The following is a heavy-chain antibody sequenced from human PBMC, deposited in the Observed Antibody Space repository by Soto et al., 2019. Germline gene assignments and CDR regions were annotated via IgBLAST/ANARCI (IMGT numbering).Heavy chain of an antibody. Sequence: QVQLVQSGAEVKKPGASVKVSCKASGYTFTSYALHWVRQAPGQRLEWMGWINAGNGNTKYSQKFQGRVTITKDTSATTAYMELSSLRSEDPAVYYCARDLGGWPDYWGQGTLVTVSS. CDR3: ARDLGGWPDY. V-gene: IGHV1-3*01. J-gene: IGHJ4*02. CDR2: INAGNGNT. D-gene: IGHD2-15*01. CDR1: GYTFTSYA.